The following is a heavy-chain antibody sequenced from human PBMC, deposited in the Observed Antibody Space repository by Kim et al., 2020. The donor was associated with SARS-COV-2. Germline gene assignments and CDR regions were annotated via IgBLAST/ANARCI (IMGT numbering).Heavy chain of an antibody. CDR2: DPEDGET. J-gene: IGHJ4*02. CDR3: ATRDY. Sequence: DPEDGETIYAQQFQGRVPMTEDTSTDTAYMELSSLRSEDTAVYYCATRDYWGQGTLVTVSS. V-gene: IGHV1-24*01.